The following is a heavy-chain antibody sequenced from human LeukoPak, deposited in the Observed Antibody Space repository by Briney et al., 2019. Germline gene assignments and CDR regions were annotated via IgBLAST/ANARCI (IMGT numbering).Heavy chain of an antibody. CDR3: ARDRGSEYSSSDLHNWFDP. Sequence: ASVKVSCKASGYTFTSYDINWVRQATGQGLEWMGWMNPNSGNTGYAQKFQGRVTITADESTSTAYMELSSLRSEDTAVYYCARDRGSEYSSSDLHNWFDPWGQGTLVTVSS. CDR2: MNPNSGNT. J-gene: IGHJ5*02. CDR1: GYTFTSYD. D-gene: IGHD6-6*01. V-gene: IGHV1-8*01.